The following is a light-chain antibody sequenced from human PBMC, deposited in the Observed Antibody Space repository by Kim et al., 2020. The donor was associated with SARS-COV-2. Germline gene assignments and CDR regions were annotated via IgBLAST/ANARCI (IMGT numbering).Light chain of an antibody. V-gene: IGKV3-15*01. CDR2: GAS. J-gene: IGKJ2*01. Sequence: TVMTQSPATLSVSPGERATLSCRAIRPISSNLAWYQQKPGQAPRLLIDGASTRATGIPARFSGSGSGTEFTLTISSLQSEDFAVYYCQQYNNWPPYTFGQGTKLEI. CDR1: RPISSN. CDR3: QQYNNWPPYT.